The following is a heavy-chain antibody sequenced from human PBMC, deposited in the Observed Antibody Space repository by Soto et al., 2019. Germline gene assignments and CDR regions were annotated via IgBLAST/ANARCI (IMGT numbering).Heavy chain of an antibody. CDR2: ISWNRGRT. V-gene: IGHV3-9*01. Sequence: EVQLVESGGGVVQPGRSLRLSCAASGFTYDDYDMHWVRQAPGKGQEWVSAISWNRGRTAYADSVKGRFTISRDNAKNSLYLQMNSLRAEDTALYHCAKGRGGSYGGDSFDYWGQGTLVTVSS. CDR1: GFTYDDYD. D-gene: IGHD1-26*01. J-gene: IGHJ4*02. CDR3: AKGRGGSYGGDSFDY.